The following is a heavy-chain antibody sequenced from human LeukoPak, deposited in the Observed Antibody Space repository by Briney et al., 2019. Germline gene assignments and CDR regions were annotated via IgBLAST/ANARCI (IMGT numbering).Heavy chain of an antibody. Sequence: ADSVKGRFTISRDNSKNTLYLQMNSLRAEDTAVYYCARAPRGAVAGTYYYYGMDVWGQGTTATVSS. J-gene: IGHJ6*02. V-gene: IGHV3-30*01. D-gene: IGHD6-19*01. CDR3: ARAPRGAVAGTYYYYGMDV.